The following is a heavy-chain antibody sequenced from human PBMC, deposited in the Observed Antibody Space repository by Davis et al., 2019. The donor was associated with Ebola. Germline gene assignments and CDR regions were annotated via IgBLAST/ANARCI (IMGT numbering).Heavy chain of an antibody. D-gene: IGHD1-26*01. CDR3: ARDSQWERDY. CDR2: INHSGST. Sequence: PGGSLRLSCAVYGGSFSGYYWSWIRQPPGKGLEWIGEINHSGSTNYNPSLKSRVTISVDTSKNQFSLKLSSVTAADTAVYYCARDSQWERDYWGQGTLVTVSS. V-gene: IGHV4-34*01. J-gene: IGHJ4*02. CDR1: GGSFSGYY.